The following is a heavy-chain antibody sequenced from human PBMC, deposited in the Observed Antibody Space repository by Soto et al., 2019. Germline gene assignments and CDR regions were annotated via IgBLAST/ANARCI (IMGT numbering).Heavy chain of an antibody. J-gene: IGHJ5*02. V-gene: IGHV4-30-2*01. CDR1: GGSISGYY. D-gene: IGHD2-2*01. CDR2: IFHGGST. CDR3: ARGRVVVPAAVMFNCLDP. Sequence: SETLSLTCTLSGGSISGYYWSWIRQPPGKGLEWIGYIFHGGSTYYNPSLRSRVTISVDRSRTQFSLKMSSVTAADTAVYYCARGRVVVPAAVMFNCLDPWGQGALVTVSS.